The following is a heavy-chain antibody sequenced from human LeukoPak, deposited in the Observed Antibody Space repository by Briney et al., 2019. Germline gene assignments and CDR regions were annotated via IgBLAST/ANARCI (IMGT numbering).Heavy chain of an antibody. CDR2: ISTRSTYI. J-gene: IGHJ3*02. CDR3: ARSQVAVLMRKDPFDI. V-gene: IGHV3-21*01. Sequence: GGSLRLSCAASGFTFSSYDMNWVRQAPGKGLEWVSSISTRSTYIYLADSLKGRFTISRDNAENTLYLQMNSLRAEDTAVYFCARSQVAVLMRKDPFDIWGQGTMVTVSS. D-gene: IGHD2-8*01. CDR1: GFTFSSYD.